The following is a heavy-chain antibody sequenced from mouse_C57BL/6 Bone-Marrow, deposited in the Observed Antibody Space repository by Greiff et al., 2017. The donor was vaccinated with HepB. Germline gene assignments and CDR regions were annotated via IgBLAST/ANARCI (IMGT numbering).Heavy chain of an antibody. CDR3: ARGLREAMYY. J-gene: IGHJ4*01. CDR1: GYTFTSYG. Sequence: VMLVESGAELARPGASVKLSCKASGYTFTSYGISWVKQRTGQGLEWIGEIYPRSGNTYYNEKFKGKATLTADQSSSTAYMELRSLTSEDSAVYVCARGLREAMYYWGQGTSVTVSS. D-gene: IGHD2-4*01. CDR2: IYPRSGNT. V-gene: IGHV1-81*01.